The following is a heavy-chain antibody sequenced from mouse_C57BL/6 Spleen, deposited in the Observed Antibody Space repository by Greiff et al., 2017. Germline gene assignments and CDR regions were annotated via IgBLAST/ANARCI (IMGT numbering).Heavy chain of an antibody. D-gene: IGHD2-12*01. CDR1: GYSFTDYN. J-gene: IGHJ3*01. CDR3: ASSPFTTVPAWFAY. V-gene: IGHV1-39*01. Sequence: EVQLQQSGPELVKPGASVKISCKASGYSFTDYNMNWVKQSTGKSLEWIGVINPSNGSTSYNQKFKGKATLTVDQSSSTAYMQLNSLTSEDSAVYYCASSPFTTVPAWFAYWGQGTLVTVSA. CDR2: INPSNGST.